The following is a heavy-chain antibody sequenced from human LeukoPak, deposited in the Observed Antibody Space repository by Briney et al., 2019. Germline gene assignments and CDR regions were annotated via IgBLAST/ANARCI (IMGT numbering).Heavy chain of an antibody. CDR3: ARGGAARPDF. D-gene: IGHD6-6*01. Sequence: LSLTCTVSGGSISSSSYYWGWIRQPPGKGLESLSYISPSGTDIYYADSVKGRFTISRDNAKNSLYLQMNSLRVEDTAVYYCARGGAARPDFWGQGTLVTVSS. CDR2: ISPSGTDI. CDR1: GGSISSSSYY. V-gene: IGHV3-11*04. J-gene: IGHJ4*02.